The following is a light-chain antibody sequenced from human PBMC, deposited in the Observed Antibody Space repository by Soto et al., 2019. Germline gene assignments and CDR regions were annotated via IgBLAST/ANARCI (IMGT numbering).Light chain of an antibody. J-gene: IGLJ1*01. V-gene: IGLV2-14*03. CDR3: SSYTSSSTHV. CDR1: SSDVGAYNF. Sequence: QSVLTQPASVSGSPGQWITISCTGTSSDVGAYNFVSWYQQHPGKVPKLMIFDVSSRPSGVSDRFSGSKSSNTASLTISGLQAEDEGDYYCSSYTSSSTHVFGSGTKVTVL. CDR2: DVS.